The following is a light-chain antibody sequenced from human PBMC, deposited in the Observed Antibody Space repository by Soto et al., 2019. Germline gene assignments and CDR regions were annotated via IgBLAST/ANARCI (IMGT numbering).Light chain of an antibody. J-gene: IGKJ1*01. CDR1: QSISSF. CDR3: QQSYTTPWT. Sequence: DLHMTQSPSSLSASVGDRVTISCRPSQSISSFLNWYQQKPGKAPHLLIYAASTLRYGVPSRFRGSESGTEFTLTISSLQPEDFATYFCQQSYTTPWTFGQGTKVEIK. V-gene: IGKV1-39*01. CDR2: AAS.